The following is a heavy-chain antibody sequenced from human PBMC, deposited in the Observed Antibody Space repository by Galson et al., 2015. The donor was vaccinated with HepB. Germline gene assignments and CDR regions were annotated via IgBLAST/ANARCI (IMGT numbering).Heavy chain of an antibody. CDR1: GGSISSGNW. V-gene: IGHV4-4*02. CDR2: TYHGGNT. J-gene: IGHJ4*02. CDR3: ARSAFALYYFDS. Sequence: LSLTCAVSGGSISSGNWWSWVRQPPGKGLEWIGETYHGGNTNYNPSLKSRVIISVDRSKNQLSLKLTSVTAADTAVYHCARSAFALYYFDSWGQGTVVTVSS. D-gene: IGHD2-15*01.